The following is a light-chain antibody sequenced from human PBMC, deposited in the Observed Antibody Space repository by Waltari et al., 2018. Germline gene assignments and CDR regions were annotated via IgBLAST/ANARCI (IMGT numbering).Light chain of an antibody. CDR3: QQSYSSPRT. Sequence: DIQMTQYPSSLSASVGDRVTITCRASQSISSYLNWYQQKPGKAPKLLIYGASSLQSGVPSRFSGSGSGTDFTLTISSLQPEDFATYYCQQSYSSPRTFGQGTKVEIK. CDR2: GAS. J-gene: IGKJ1*01. CDR1: QSISSY. V-gene: IGKV1-39*01.